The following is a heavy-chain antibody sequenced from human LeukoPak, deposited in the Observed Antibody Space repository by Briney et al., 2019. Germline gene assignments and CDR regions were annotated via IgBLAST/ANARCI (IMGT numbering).Heavy chain of an antibody. CDR1: GYSFAGYG. V-gene: IGHV1-18*01. CDR3: AAGNYYDSSGYYHLGYFDY. CDR2: ISAYNGNT. J-gene: IGHJ4*02. Sequence: ASVKASCKASGYSFAGYGISWVRQAPGQGLEWMGWISAYNGNTNYAQKLQGRVTMTTDTSTSTAYMELRSLRSDDTAVYYCAAGNYYDSSGYYHLGYFDYWGQGTLVTVSS. D-gene: IGHD3-22*01.